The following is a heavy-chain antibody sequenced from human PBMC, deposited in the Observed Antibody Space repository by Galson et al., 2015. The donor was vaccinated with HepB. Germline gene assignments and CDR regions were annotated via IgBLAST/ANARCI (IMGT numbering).Heavy chain of an antibody. CDR1: GISISGSQYY. D-gene: IGHD2-8*01. CDR3: ARPLVLNGRFTPGVGPFHI. Sequence: ETLSLTCDVSGISISGSQYYWGWIRQSPKKGLEWIGSIYYGGRTYFSPSFQSRVAMSVDTSKNPLSLTLSSVTAADTVVYHCARPLVLNGRFTPGVGPFHIWGHGTLVTVSA. CDR2: IYYGGRT. J-gene: IGHJ3*02. V-gene: IGHV4-39*01.